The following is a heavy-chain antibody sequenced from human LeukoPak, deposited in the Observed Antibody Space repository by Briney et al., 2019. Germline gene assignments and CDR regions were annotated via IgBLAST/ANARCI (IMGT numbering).Heavy chain of an antibody. D-gene: IGHD2-8*02. J-gene: IGHJ4*02. Sequence: SQTLSLTCAISGDSVSSKSAAWNWIRQSPSRGLEWLGRTYYRSKWYNEYAVSLKGRITINPDTSKNQFSLQLDSVAPEDTAVYYCARTTGHFDYWGQGTLVTVSS. CDR2: TYYRSKWYN. CDR3: ARTTGHFDY. CDR1: GDSVSSKSAA. V-gene: IGHV6-1*01.